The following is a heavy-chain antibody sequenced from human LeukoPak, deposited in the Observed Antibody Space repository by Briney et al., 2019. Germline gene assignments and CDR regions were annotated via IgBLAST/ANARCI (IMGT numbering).Heavy chain of an antibody. CDR1: GDSIRSSSYY. CDR3: ASVRGYSSGWYASGFDP. Sequence: SETLSLTCTVSGDSIRSSSYYWGWIRQPPGKGLEWIGNIYYSGSTYYNPSLKSRVTISLDTSKNQFSLKLTSVTAADTAVYYCASVRGYSSGWYASGFDPWGQGTLVTVSS. J-gene: IGHJ5*02. CDR2: IYYSGST. V-gene: IGHV4-39*07. D-gene: IGHD6-19*01.